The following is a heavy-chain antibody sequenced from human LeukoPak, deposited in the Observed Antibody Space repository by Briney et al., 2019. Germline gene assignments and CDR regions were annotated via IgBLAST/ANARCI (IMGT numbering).Heavy chain of an antibody. CDR2: IWYDGSNK. CDR3: ARGVGVGYFDY. V-gene: IGHV3-33*01. J-gene: IGHJ4*02. D-gene: IGHD2-15*01. CDR1: GFTFSSYG. Sequence: QPGRSLRLSCAASGFTFSSYGMHWVRQAPGKGLEWVAVIWYDGSNKYYADSVKGRFTISRDNSKNTLYLQMNSLRAEDTAVYYCARGVGVGYFDYWGQGTLVTVSS.